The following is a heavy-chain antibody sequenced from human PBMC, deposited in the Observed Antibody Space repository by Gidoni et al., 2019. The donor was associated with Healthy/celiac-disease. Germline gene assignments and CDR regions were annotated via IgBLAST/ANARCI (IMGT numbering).Heavy chain of an antibody. V-gene: IGHV3-21*01. J-gene: IGHJ6*02. CDR3: SREPSDRSNYYGMDV. CDR1: GFTFSSYG. CDR2: ISTGSSYI. Sequence: EVQLVESGGGLVKPGGTLSISCAASGFTFSSYGMNWVRQAPGKGLEWFSFISTGSSYIYYADSVKGRFTISRDNAKNSLYLQMNSLRAEDTAVYYCSREPSDRSNYYGMDVWGQGTTVTVSS.